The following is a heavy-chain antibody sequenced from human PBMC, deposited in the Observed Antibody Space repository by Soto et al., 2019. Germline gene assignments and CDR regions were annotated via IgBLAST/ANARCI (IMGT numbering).Heavy chain of an antibody. D-gene: IGHD3-16*01. V-gene: IGHV4-4*02. CDR2: IYQTGST. Sequence: QVQLQESGPGLVKPSGTLSLTCAVSNGSITSGNWWSWVRQPPGKGLEGIGDIYQTGSTNYNPSLRSRVIIAVDKSKNNFSLSLSSVTAAAPAVYFCARVWGALAPIAGWFGPWGRGILVTVSS. CDR3: ARVWGALAPIAGWFGP. J-gene: IGHJ5*02. CDR1: NGSITSGNW.